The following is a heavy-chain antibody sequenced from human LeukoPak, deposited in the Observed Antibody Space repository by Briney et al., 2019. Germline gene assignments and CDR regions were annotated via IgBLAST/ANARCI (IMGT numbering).Heavy chain of an antibody. V-gene: IGHV3-30*04. CDR3: AKEGAAVVIDY. Sequence: GGSLRLSCGASRFTFSSFAMHWVRQAPGKGLEWVAVISYDGSNKYYADSVKGRFTISRDNSKNTLYLQMISLRPEDTAIYYCAKEGAAVVIDYWGQGTLVTVSS. CDR2: ISYDGSNK. J-gene: IGHJ4*02. D-gene: IGHD2-15*01. CDR1: RFTFSSFA.